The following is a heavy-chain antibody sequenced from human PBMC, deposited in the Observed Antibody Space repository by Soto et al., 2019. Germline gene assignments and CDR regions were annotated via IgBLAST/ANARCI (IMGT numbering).Heavy chain of an antibody. CDR2: IYYSGST. Sequence: SETLSLTCTVSGGSISSGGYYWSWIRQHPGKGLEWIGYIYYSGSTYYNPSLKSRVTISVDTSKNQFSLKLSSVTAADTAVYYCARDRATVNFYYYYGMDVRGLGTTVT. V-gene: IGHV4-31*03. CDR1: GGSISSGGYY. J-gene: IGHJ6*02. CDR3: ARDRATVNFYYYYGMDV. D-gene: IGHD1-26*01.